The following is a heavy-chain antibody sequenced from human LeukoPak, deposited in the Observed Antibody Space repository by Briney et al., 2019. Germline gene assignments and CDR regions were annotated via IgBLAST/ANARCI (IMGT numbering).Heavy chain of an antibody. CDR2: IKQDASVK. CDR3: ARNDDVFDI. D-gene: IGHD1-1*01. J-gene: IGHJ3*02. V-gene: IGHV3-7*01. Sequence: GGSLRLSCVASGLTFGSHWMSWVRQAPAKGLEWVANIKQDASVKQYVDSVKGRFTISRDNAKNSLYLQMTSLRAEDTAVYYCARNDDVFDIWGQGTMVTVSS. CDR1: GLTFGSHW.